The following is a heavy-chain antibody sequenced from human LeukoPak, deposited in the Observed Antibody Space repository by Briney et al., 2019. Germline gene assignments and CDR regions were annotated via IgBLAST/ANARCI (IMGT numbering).Heavy chain of an antibody. CDR1: GGSLSSGDYY. Sequence: PSQALSLTCTVSGGSLSSGDYYWSWIRQPPGKGLEWIGYIYYSGSTYYNPSLKSRVTISVDTSKNQFSLKLSSVTAADTAVYYCARGGTYYDFWSGTYYFDYWGQGTLVTVSS. V-gene: IGHV4-30-4*08. D-gene: IGHD3-3*01. CDR2: IYYSGST. CDR3: ARGGTYYDFWSGTYYFDY. J-gene: IGHJ4*02.